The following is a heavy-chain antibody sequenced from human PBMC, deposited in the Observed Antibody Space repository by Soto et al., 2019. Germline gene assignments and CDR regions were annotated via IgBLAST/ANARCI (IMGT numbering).Heavy chain of an antibody. J-gene: IGHJ6*02. D-gene: IGHD3-16*01. V-gene: IGHV4-31*03. CDR2: IYYSGST. CDR1: GASISSGGYY. Sequence: TLSLPCTVSGASISSGGYYWSWIRQLPRKGLEWIGYIYYSGSTYYKPSLKSRVKMSVDTLKNQFSLKLDYVTAADTAVYYCAKPLITATTERCGMDVWGQGXTVTVYS. CDR3: AKPLITATTERCGMDV.